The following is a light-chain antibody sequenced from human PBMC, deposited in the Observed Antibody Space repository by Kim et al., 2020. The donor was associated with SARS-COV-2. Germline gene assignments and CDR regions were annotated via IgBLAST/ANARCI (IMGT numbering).Light chain of an antibody. CDR2: TAS. CDR1: QTVTRTS. J-gene: IGKJ4*01. CDR3: QQYASSVT. Sequence: SFSPGERATLSCRASQTVTRTSVAWYQQRPGQPLRLLIYTASSRAIGIPDRFSGSGSGTDFTLTISRLEPEDFAVYHCQQYASSVTFGGGTKLEI. V-gene: IGKV3-20*01.